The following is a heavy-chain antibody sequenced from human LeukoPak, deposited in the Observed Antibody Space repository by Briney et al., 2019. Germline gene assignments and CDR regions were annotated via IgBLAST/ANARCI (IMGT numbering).Heavy chain of an antibody. J-gene: IGHJ5*02. CDR3: ARGPSAEVVDT. CDR2: ISSSSSYI. Sequence: PGGSLRLSCAASGFTFSSYRMNWVRQAPGKGLEWVPSISSSSSYIYYADSVKGRFTISRDNTKNSLYLQMNSLRAEDTAVYYCARGPSAEVVDTWGQGTLVTVSS. V-gene: IGHV3-21*01. CDR1: GFTFSSYR. D-gene: IGHD2-15*01.